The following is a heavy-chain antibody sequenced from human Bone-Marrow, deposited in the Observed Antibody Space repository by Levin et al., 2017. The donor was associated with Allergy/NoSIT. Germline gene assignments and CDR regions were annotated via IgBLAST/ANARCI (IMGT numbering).Heavy chain of an antibody. CDR2: IKQDGSEK. CDR3: ARFGDRPTTLDGGGGDY. V-gene: IGHV3-7*01. Sequence: GESLKISCAASGFTFSSYWMSWVRQARGKGLEWVANIKQDGSEKHYMDSVKGRFTISRDNAKNSLYLQMNSLRAEDTAVYYCARFGDRPTTLDGGGGDYWGQGTLVTVS. CDR1: GFTFSSYW. J-gene: IGHJ4*02. D-gene: IGHD3-10*01.